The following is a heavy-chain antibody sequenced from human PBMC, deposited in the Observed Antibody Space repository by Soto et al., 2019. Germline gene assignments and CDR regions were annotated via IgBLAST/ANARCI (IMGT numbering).Heavy chain of an antibody. CDR2: INDSGST. CDR1: GGSFSGYY. CDR3: PRLAVLTVIDDSHSTPERKHNWFDP. D-gene: IGHD3-10*01. V-gene: IGHV4-34*01. Sequence: QVQLQHWGAGLLKPSETLSLTCAVYGGSFSGYYWSWIRQPPGKGLEWIGEINDSGSTNYNPSLNSRLTISVDTSKNQFSLTLSSVTTADTPLYYLPRLAVLTVIDDSHSTPERKHNWFDPWGQGTLVTVSS. J-gene: IGHJ5*02.